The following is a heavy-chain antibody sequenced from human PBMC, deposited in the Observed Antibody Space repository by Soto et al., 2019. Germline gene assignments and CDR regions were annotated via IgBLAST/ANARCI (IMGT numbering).Heavy chain of an antibody. J-gene: IGHJ4*02. CDR3: AREGFKDDSSGNYLDY. V-gene: IGHV1-46*03. CDR1: GYTFTSYY. CDR2: INPSGGST. D-gene: IGHD3-22*01. Sequence: ASVKVSCKASGYTFTSYYMHWVRQAPGQGLEWMGIINPSGGSTSYAQKFQGRVTMTRDTSTSTVYMELSSLRSEDTAVYYCAREGFKDDSSGNYLDYWGQGTLVTVSS.